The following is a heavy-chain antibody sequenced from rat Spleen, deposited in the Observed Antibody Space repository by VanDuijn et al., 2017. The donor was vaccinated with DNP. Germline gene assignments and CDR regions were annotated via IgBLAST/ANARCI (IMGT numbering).Heavy chain of an antibody. D-gene: IGHD4-3*01. CDR2: IGSDGYAP. V-gene: IGHV5-22*01. Sequence: EVQLVESGGGLVQPGRSLKLSCAASGFTFSDSYMAWVRQAPTKGLEWVAYIGSDGYAPYYGDSVKGRFTISRDNAKSTLYLQMNSLRSEDMATYYCVRWNSGHFDYWGQGVMVTVSS. CDR3: VRWNSGHFDY. J-gene: IGHJ2*01. CDR1: GFTFSDSY.